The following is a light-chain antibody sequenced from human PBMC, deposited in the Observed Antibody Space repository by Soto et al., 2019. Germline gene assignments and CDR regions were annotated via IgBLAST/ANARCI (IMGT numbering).Light chain of an antibody. CDR3: QQYATSPGYT. V-gene: IGKV3-20*01. CDR2: GAS. Sequence: EIVLTQSPGTLSLSPGERATLSCRASQSVTSNYLAWYQQKPGQSPRLLIYGASSRATGIPDRFSGSGSETDFTLTISRLEPEDFAFYYCQQYATSPGYTFGQGTKLEIK. J-gene: IGKJ2*01. CDR1: QSVTSNY.